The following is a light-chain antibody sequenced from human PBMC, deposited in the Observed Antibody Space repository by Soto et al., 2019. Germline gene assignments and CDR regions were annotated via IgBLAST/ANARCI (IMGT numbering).Light chain of an antibody. CDR2: EVS. V-gene: IGLV2-14*01. CDR1: SSDVGGYNY. Sequence: QSALTQPASVSGSSGQSITISCTGTSSDVGGYNYVSWYQQHPGKAPKLMIYEVSNRPSGVSNRFSGSKSGNTASLTISGLQAEDEADDHCSSHKSSSSYVFGTGTKVTVL. J-gene: IGLJ1*01. CDR3: SSHKSSSSYV.